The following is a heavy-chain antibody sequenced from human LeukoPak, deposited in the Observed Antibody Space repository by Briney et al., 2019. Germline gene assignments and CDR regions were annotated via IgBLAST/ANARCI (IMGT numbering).Heavy chain of an antibody. J-gene: IGHJ4*02. CDR1: GGSISSGDYY. D-gene: IGHD1-26*01. V-gene: IGHV4-30-4*01. CDR3: ARWELPRGGYFDY. CDR2: IYYSGST. Sequence: SQTLSLTCTVSGGSISSGDYYWSWIRQPPGKGLEWIGYIYYSGSTYYNPSLKSRVTISVDTSKNQFSLKLSSVTAADTVVYYCARWELPRGGYFDYWGQGTLVTVSS.